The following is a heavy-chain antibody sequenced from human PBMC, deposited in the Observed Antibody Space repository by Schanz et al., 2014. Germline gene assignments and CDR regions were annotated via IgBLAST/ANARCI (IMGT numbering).Heavy chain of an antibody. CDR1: GGTFSSYT. J-gene: IGHJ4*02. Sequence: QVQLVQSGAEVQKPGSSVKVSCKASGGTFSSYTISWVRQAPGQGPEWMGRIIPILGIGNDAQKFQGRVTITADKSTSTAYMELSSLRSEDTAVYYCARVRGAYTISWYLNWGQGTLVTVSS. V-gene: IGHV1-69*02. D-gene: IGHD6-13*01. CDR2: IIPILGIG. CDR3: ARVRGAYTISWYLN.